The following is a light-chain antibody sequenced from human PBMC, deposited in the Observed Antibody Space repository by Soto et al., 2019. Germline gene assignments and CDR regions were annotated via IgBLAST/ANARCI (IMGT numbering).Light chain of an antibody. CDR1: QGIRDE. CDR2: AAS. CDR3: LQDRNYPST. Sequence: AIQMTQSPSSLSAAVGDRVTISCRASQGIRDELGWYQQKPGKAPMLLIYAASSLQSGVPSRFRGSGSGTDFILTISSLQPEDFATYYCLQDRNYPSTFGQGTKVEIK. J-gene: IGKJ1*01. V-gene: IGKV1-6*01.